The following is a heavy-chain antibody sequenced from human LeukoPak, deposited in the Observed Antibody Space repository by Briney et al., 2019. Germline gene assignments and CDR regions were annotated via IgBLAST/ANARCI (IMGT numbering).Heavy chain of an antibody. CDR1: GFTFSSYS. Sequence: GGSLRLSCAASGFTFSSYSMNWVRQAPGKGLEWVSTISGSGGNTYYADSVKGRFTISRDNSKNTLYLQMNSLRAEDTAVYYCAKGGRGSSSWYGATFDYWGQGTLVTVS. V-gene: IGHV3-23*01. CDR2: ISGSGGNT. D-gene: IGHD6-13*01. CDR3: AKGGRGSSSWYGATFDY. J-gene: IGHJ4*02.